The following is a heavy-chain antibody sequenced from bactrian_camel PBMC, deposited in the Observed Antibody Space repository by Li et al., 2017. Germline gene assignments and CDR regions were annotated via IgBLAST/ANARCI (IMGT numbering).Heavy chain of an antibody. D-gene: IGHD2*01. V-gene: IGHV3S31*01. Sequence: VQLVESGGGLVQPGGSLRVSCAASGFTFTSYAMSWVRQAPGKGLEWVSAVSGGGTVYYADSVKGRFTISRDSAENTLSLQLNSLKTEDTAMYYCAKTPYSNNYYPQATLGYYGTDHWGKGTQVTVS. CDR2: VSGGGTV. J-gene: IGHJ7*01. CDR1: GFTFTSYA.